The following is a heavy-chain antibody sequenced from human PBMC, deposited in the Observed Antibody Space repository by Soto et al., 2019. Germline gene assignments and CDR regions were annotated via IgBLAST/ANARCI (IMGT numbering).Heavy chain of an antibody. V-gene: IGHV4-30-2*01. CDR2: IYHSGST. CDR1: GGSISSGGYS. Sequence: PSETLSLTCAVSGGSISSGGYSWSRIRQPPGKGLEWIGYIYHSGSTNYNPSLKSRVTISVDTSKNQFSLKLTSVTAADTAVYYCARDKITGLFDYWGQGTLVTASS. CDR3: ARDKITGLFDY. J-gene: IGHJ4*02. D-gene: IGHD2-8*02.